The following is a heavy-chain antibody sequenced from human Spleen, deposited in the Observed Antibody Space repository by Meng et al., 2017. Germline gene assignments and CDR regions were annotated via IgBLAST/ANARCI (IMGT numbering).Heavy chain of an antibody. CDR2: TSHSGST. CDR1: GGSISSYY. J-gene: IGHJ6*02. Sequence: SETLSLTCTVSGGSISSYYWSWIRQAPGKGLEWIGYTSHSGSTKYTPYLKGRVTIPVDTANNQFSLKLTSVTAADTAVYYCARDRSDYDSAIYRPGRDHDYCGMDVWGQGTTVTVSS. D-gene: IGHD3-10*01. V-gene: IGHV4-59*01. CDR3: ARDRSDYDSAIYRPGRDHDYCGMDV.